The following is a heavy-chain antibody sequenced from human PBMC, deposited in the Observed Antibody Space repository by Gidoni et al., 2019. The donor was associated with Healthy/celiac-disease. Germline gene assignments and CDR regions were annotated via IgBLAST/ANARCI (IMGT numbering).Heavy chain of an antibody. CDR3: AKEEVKGYDFWSGFSPALYYFDY. J-gene: IGHJ4*02. CDR1: GFTFSSYG. V-gene: IGHV3-30*18. CDR2: ISYDGSNK. D-gene: IGHD3-3*01. Sequence: QVQLVESGGGVVQPGRSLRLPCAASGFTFSSYGMPWVRQAPGKGLEWVAVISYDGSNKYYADSVKGRFTISRDNSKNTLYLQMNSLRAEDTAVYYCAKEEVKGYDFWSGFSPALYYFDYWGQGTLVTVSS.